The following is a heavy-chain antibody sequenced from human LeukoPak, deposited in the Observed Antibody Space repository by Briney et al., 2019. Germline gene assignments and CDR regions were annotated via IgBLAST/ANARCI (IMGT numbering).Heavy chain of an antibody. CDR2: ISYDGSNK. J-gene: IGHJ4*02. Sequence: GGSLRLSCAASGFTFSRDSMNWVRQAPCKGLEWVAVISYDGSNKYYADSVKGRFTISRDNSKNTLYLQMNSLRAEDTAVYYCAREKSRLFDYWGQGTLVTVSS. CDR3: AREKSRLFDY. CDR1: GFTFSRDS. V-gene: IGHV3-30-3*01. D-gene: IGHD2-2*01.